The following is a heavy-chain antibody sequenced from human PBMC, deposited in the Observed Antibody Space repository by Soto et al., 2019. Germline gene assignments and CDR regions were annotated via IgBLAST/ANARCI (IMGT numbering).Heavy chain of an antibody. D-gene: IGHD6-6*01. CDR3: ARERYSSSSGRFDY. Sequence: GGSLRLSCAASGFTVSSNYMSWVRQAPGKGLEWVSVIYSGGSTYYADSVKGRFTISRDNSKNTLYLQMNSLRAEDTAVYYCARERYSSSSGRFDYWGQGTLVTVSS. J-gene: IGHJ4*02. CDR1: GFTVSSNY. CDR2: IYSGGST. V-gene: IGHV3-66*01.